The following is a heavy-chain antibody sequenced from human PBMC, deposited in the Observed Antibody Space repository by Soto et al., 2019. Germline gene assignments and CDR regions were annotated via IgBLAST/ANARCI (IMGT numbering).Heavy chain of an antibody. CDR1: GYTFTGYY. D-gene: IGHD3-22*01. V-gene: IGHV1-2*04. CDR2: INPNSGGT. J-gene: IGHJ3*02. Sequence: QVQLVQSGAEVKKPGASVKVSCKASGYTFTGYYMHWVRQAPGQGLEWMGWINPNSGGTNYAQKFQGWVTITRDTSISTAYMELSRLRSDDTAVYYCARDQRYYYDSSGYYRVDAFDIWGQGTMVTVSS. CDR3: ARDQRYYYDSSGYYRVDAFDI.